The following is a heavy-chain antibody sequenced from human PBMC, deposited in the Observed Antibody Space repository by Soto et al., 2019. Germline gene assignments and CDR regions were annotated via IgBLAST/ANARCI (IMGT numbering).Heavy chain of an antibody. J-gene: IGHJ4*02. CDR3: AKRYCSGAGCALFDH. V-gene: IGHV3-23*01. CDR2: VSKTGLTT. D-gene: IGHD2-15*01. CDR1: GFTFSSYD. Sequence: EVQLLESGGCLVQPGGSLRLSCVGSGFTFSSYDMTWVRQAPGKGLEWVSTVSKTGLTTYYADSVKGRFTISRDNSKNTLSLQMNSLRAEDTALYYCAKRYCSGAGCALFDHWGQGTLVTVSS.